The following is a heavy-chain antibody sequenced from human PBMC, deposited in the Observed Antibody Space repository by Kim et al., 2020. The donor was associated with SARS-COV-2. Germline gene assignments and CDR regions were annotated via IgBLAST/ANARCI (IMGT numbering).Heavy chain of an antibody. CDR2: IYYSGST. CDR1: GGSISSYY. CDR3: ARGGLTGITMVRGVTNWFDP. V-gene: IGHV4-59*13. Sequence: SETLSLTCTVSGGSISSYYWSWIRQPPGKGLEWIGYIYYSGSTNYNPSLKSRVTISVDTSKNQFSLKLSSVTAADTAVYYCARGGLTGITMVRGVTNWFDPWGQGTLVTVSS. J-gene: IGHJ5*02. D-gene: IGHD3-10*01.